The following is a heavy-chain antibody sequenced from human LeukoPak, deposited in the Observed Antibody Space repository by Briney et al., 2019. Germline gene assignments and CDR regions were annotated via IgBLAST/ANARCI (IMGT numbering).Heavy chain of an antibody. CDR3: ARDTAADIVVVPAAPNWFDP. CDR1: GYTFTSYY. Sequence: ASVKVSCKASGYTFTSYYMHWVRQAPGQGLEWMGGIIPIFGTANYAQKFQGRVTITADKSTSTAYMELSSLRSEDTAVYYCARDTAADIVVVPAAPNWFDPWGQGTLVTVSS. V-gene: IGHV1-69*06. D-gene: IGHD2-2*01. J-gene: IGHJ5*02. CDR2: IIPIFGTA.